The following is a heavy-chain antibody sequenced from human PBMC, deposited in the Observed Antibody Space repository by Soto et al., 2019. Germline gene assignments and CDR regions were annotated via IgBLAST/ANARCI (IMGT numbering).Heavy chain of an antibody. CDR2: ISYDRSNK. Sequence: QVQLVESGGGVVQPGRSLRLSCAASGFTFSSYGMHWVRQAPGKGLEWVAVISYDRSNKYYADSVKGRFPISRDNSKNTLYLQMNSLRAEDTAVYYCARKTLTYYYDSSASYWGQGTLVTGSS. D-gene: IGHD3-22*01. CDR1: GFTFSSYG. CDR3: ARKTLTYYYDSSASY. V-gene: IGHV3-30*03. J-gene: IGHJ4*02.